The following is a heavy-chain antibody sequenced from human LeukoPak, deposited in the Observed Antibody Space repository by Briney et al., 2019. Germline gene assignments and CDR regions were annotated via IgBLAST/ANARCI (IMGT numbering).Heavy chain of an antibody. V-gene: IGHV1-24*01. CDR2: FDPEDGET. J-gene: IGHJ4*02. CDR3: ATDKGGDYYDILTGYY. CDR1: GYTLTELS. D-gene: IGHD3-9*01. Sequence: ASVKVSCKVSGYTLTELSMHWVRQAPGKGLEWMGGFDPEDGETIYAQKFQGRVTMTEDTPTDTAYMELSSLRSEDTAVYYCATDKGGDYYDILTGYYWGQGTLVTVSS.